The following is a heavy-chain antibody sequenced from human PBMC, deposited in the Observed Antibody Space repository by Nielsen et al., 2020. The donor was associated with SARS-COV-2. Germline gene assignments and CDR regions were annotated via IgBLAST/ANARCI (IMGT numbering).Heavy chain of an antibody. CDR1: GYTFTGYY. D-gene: IGHD4-17*01. J-gene: IGHJ5*02. V-gene: IGHV1-2*06. CDR2: INPNSGGT. CDR3: AVGNDDYGDYVGWFDP. Sequence: ASVKVSCKASGYTFTGYYMHWVRQAPGQGLEWMGRINPNSGGTNYAQKLQGRVTMTTDTSTSTAYMELRSLRSDDTAVYYCAVGNDDYGDYVGWFDPWGQGTLVTVSS.